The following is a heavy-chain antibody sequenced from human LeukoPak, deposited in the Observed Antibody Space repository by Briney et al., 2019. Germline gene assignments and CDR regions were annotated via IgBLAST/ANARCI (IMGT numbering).Heavy chain of an antibody. CDR2: INPNSGGT. V-gene: IGHV1-2*02. J-gene: IGHJ4*02. Sequence: GASVKVSCKASGYTFTGYYMHWVRQAPGQGLEWMGWINPNSGGTNYAQKFQGRVTMTRDTSISTAYMELSRLRSDDKAVYYCARGSKSITIFGVVNRGPFNYWRQGPLVTVSS. D-gene: IGHD3-3*01. CDR1: GYTFTGYY. CDR3: ARGSKSITIFGVVNRGPFNY.